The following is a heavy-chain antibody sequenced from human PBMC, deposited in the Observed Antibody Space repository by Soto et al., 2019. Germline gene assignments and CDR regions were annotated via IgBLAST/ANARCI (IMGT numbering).Heavy chain of an antibody. CDR1: GGSISSSSYY. CDR2: IYYSGST. Sequence: PSETLSLTCTVSGGSISSSSYYWGWIRQPPGKGLEWSGSIYYSGSTYYNPSLKSRVTISVDTSKNQFSLTLSPVTAADTAVYYCARHHLVVSTDAFDIWGQGTMVTVSS. V-gene: IGHV4-39*01. J-gene: IGHJ3*02. D-gene: IGHD2-8*02. CDR3: ARHHLVVSTDAFDI.